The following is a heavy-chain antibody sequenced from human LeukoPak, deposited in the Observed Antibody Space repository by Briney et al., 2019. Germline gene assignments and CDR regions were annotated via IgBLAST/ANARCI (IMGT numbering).Heavy chain of an antibody. V-gene: IGHV3-30*01. J-gene: IGHJ3*02. Sequence: PGGSLRLSCAASGFTFSSYWMSWVRQAPGKGLEWVAVISYDGSNKYYADSVKGRFTISRDNSKNTLYLQMNSLRAEDTAVYYCARDGPFSSGWYRGAFDIWGQGTMVTVSS. CDR3: ARDGPFSSGWYRGAFDI. D-gene: IGHD6-19*01. CDR1: GFTFSSYW. CDR2: ISYDGSNK.